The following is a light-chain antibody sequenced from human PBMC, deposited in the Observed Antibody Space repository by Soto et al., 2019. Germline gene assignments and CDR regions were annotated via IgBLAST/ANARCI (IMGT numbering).Light chain of an antibody. Sequence: QSALTQPASVSGSPGQSITISCTGFSSDVGGYKFVSWYQQHPGKAPKVIIYDVSNRPSGVSFRFSGSKSGNTACLTISGLQAEDEADYYCSSYTSTRGVFGTGTKLTVL. CDR2: DVS. CDR1: SSDVGGYKF. V-gene: IGLV2-14*01. J-gene: IGLJ1*01. CDR3: SSYTSTRGV.